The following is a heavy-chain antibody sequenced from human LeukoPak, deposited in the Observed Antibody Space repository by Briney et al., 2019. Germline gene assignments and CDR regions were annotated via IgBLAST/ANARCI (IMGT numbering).Heavy chain of an antibody. Sequence: GGSLRHSCAASGFTVSSNYMSWVRQATGKGLEWVSVIYSGASTNYSDSVKGRFTISRDNSKNTLYHPMKSLRAEDKAVYYCTRGFSSFDPWGQGTLVTVSS. V-gene: IGHV3-53*01. CDR3: TRGFSSFDP. D-gene: IGHD3-10*01. CDR1: GFTVSSNY. J-gene: IGHJ5*02. CDR2: IYSGAST.